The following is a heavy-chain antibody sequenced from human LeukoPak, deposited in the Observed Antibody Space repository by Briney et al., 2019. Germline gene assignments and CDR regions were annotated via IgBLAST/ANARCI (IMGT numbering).Heavy chain of an antibody. CDR2: IYTSGST. CDR3: ARVDYDSSGYPFDY. V-gene: IGHV4-4*07. Sequence: SETLFLTCTVSGGSISSYYWSWIRQPAGQGLEWIGRIYTSGSTNYNPSLKSRVTMSVDTSKNQFSLKLSSVTAADTAVYYCARVDYDSSGYPFDYWGQGTLVTVSS. CDR1: GGSISSYY. D-gene: IGHD3-22*01. J-gene: IGHJ4*02.